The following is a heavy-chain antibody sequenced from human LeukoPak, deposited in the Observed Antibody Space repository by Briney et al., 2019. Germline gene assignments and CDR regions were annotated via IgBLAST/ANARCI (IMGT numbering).Heavy chain of an antibody. CDR3: AELGITMIGGV. J-gene: IGHJ6*04. D-gene: IGHD3-10*02. CDR1: GFNFRCYW. V-gene: IGHV3-7*01. Sequence: GGSLRLSCAASGFNFRCYWMSWVRQAPGKGLEWVANIKQDGKGKYYVDSVKGRFSISRDNAKNSMYLQMNSLRAEDTAVYYCAELGITMIGGVWGKGTTVTISS. CDR2: IKQDGKGK.